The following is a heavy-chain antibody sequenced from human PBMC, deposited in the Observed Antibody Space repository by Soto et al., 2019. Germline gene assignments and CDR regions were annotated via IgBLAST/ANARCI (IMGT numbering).Heavy chain of an antibody. CDR1: GFTFNNFG. J-gene: IGHJ4*02. CDR2: ISYDGGTK. CDR3: ARDAPGGSGSYYGFFDH. D-gene: IGHD3-22*01. Sequence: QVQLVESGGGVVQPGSSLRLSCAGSGFTFNNFGFHWVRQVPGKGLEWVALISYDGGTKSFADSLKGRFTISRDDSKNTLYLQMNSLRAEDTAVYFCARDAPGGSGSYYGFFDHCGQGTLVTVSP. V-gene: IGHV3-30*03.